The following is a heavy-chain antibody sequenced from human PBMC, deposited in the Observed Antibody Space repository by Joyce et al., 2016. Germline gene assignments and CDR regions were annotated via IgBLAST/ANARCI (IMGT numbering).Heavy chain of an antibody. CDR3: ARGSALAAGILDY. V-gene: IGHV3-23*01. CDR1: EFTFYYFA. CDR2: ISGRGTGGTK. D-gene: IGHD6-13*01. Sequence: EVQLLESGGGLVQPGGSLRLSCAASEFTFYYFAMSWVRQAPGKGLKWVSTISGRGTGGTKYYEDSVKGRFTISRDDSKNTLYLDMNGLRADDTAVYYCARGSALAAGILDYWGQGTLVAVSS. J-gene: IGHJ4*02.